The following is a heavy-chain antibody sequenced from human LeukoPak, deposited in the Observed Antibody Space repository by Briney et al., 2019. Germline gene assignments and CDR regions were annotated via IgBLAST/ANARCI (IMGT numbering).Heavy chain of an antibody. V-gene: IGHV4-59*01. CDR3: ASMNYGSGSSWFDP. D-gene: IGHD3-10*01. CDR2: IYYSGST. Sequence: SETLSLTCTVSGGSISSYYWSWIRQPPGKGLEWIGCIYYSGSTNYNPSLKSRVTISVDTSKNQFSLKLSSVTAADTAVYYCASMNYGSGSSWFDPWGQGTLVTVSS. J-gene: IGHJ5*02. CDR1: GGSISSYY.